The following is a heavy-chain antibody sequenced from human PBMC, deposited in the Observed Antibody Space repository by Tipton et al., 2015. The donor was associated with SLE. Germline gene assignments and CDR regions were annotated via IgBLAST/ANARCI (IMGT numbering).Heavy chain of an antibody. CDR1: GDFVSYSY. CDR2: IYRGGST. Sequence: TLSLTCTVSGDFVSYSYWSWIRQSPGKGLEWIGYIYRGGSTNYNPSLKSRVTISVDTSKNQFSLKLSSVTAADTAVYYCARGDIVATITYFDYWGQGTLVTVSS. V-gene: IGHV4-59*02. D-gene: IGHD5-12*01. CDR3: ARGDIVATITYFDY. J-gene: IGHJ4*02.